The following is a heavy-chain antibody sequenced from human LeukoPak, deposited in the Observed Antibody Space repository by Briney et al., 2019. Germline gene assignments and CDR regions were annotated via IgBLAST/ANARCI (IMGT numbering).Heavy chain of an antibody. CDR1: GGSISSNNW. V-gene: IGHV4-4*02. CDR3: ARDKTMVRGVIGSWYSDL. CDR2: IYHSGST. D-gene: IGHD3-10*01. J-gene: IGHJ2*01. Sequence: PSGTLSLTCAVSGGSISSNNWWSWVRQPPGKGLEWIGEIYHSGSTNYNPSLKSRVTISLDKSKNQFSLKLNSVTAADTAVYYCARDKTMVRGVIGSWYSDLWGRGTLLTVSS.